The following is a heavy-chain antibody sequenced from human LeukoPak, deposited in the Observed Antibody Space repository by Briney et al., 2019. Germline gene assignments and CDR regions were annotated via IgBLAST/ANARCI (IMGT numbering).Heavy chain of an antibody. CDR3: ARCRAGYSGYDFDLATYYYYYYGMDV. V-gene: IGHV3-7*03. J-gene: IGHJ6*04. CDR1: GFTFSSDW. CDR2: IKQDGSEK. Sequence: GGSLRLSCAASGFTFSSDWMSWVRQAPGKGLEWVANIKQDGSEKYYVDSVKGRFTISRDNAKNSLYLQMNSLRAEDTAVYYCARCRAGYSGYDFDLATYYYYYYGMDVWGKGTTVTVSS. D-gene: IGHD5-12*01.